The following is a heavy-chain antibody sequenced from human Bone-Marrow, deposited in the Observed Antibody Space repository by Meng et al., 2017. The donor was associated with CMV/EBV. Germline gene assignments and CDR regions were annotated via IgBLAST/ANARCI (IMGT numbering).Heavy chain of an antibody. CDR2: ISTSGSSI. CDR1: GFGFSKFE. CDR3: AREGPQASDFWSNYYKPLDY. Sequence: GESLKISCAAAGFGFSKFEMNWLRQAPGKGLEWISYISTSGSSIYYADSVEGRFTISRDNAKSSLYLEMTGLRGEDTAIYYCAREGPQASDFWSNYYKPLDYWGQGKLVNVAS. V-gene: IGHV3-48*03. J-gene: IGHJ4*02. D-gene: IGHD3-3*01.